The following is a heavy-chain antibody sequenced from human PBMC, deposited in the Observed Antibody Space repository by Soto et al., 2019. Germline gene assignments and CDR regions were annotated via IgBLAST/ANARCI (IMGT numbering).Heavy chain of an antibody. CDR3: ARWWSGSRQGFDP. CDR1: GGSISSGDYY. V-gene: IGHV4-31*03. J-gene: IGHJ5*02. CDR2: IYYSGST. Sequence: QVQLQESGPGLVKPSQTLSLTGTVSGGSISSGDYYWSWIRQHPGKGLEWIGYIYYSGSTYYNPSIKSRVTISVDTSKNQFSLKQSSVTAADTAVYYCARWWSGSRQGFDPWGQGTLVTVSS. D-gene: IGHD3-3*01.